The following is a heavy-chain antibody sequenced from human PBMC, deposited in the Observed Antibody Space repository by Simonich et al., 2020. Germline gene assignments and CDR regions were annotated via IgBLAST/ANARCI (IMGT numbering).Heavy chain of an antibody. CDR2: ISSSSSYI. D-gene: IGHD6-19*01. Sequence: EVQLVESGGGLVKPGGSLRLSCAASGFTLSSYSMNWVRQAPGKVLEWVSSISSSSSYIYYADSVNGRFTISIDNAKTSRYLQMNSLGAEDTAVYYCARWIAVAGTGAYGMDVWGQGTTVTVSS. CDR3: ARWIAVAGTGAYGMDV. J-gene: IGHJ6*02. CDR1: GFTLSSYS. V-gene: IGHV3-21*01.